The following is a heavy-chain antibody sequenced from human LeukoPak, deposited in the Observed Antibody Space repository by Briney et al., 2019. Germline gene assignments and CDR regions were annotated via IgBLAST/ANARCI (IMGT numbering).Heavy chain of an antibody. CDR3: ARDPRGKDSNILTGPSYYFDY. CDR2: INPGGGST. CDR1: GYTFTNYY. V-gene: IGHV1-46*04. D-gene: IGHD3-9*01. J-gene: IGHJ4*02. Sequence: ASVKVSCKASGYTFTNYYMHWVRQAPGQGLEWMGVINPGGGSTNYAQKLQGRFTMTRDTSTSTVYMDVSSLRSEDTAVYYCARDPRGKDSNILTGPSYYFDYWGQGTLVTVFS.